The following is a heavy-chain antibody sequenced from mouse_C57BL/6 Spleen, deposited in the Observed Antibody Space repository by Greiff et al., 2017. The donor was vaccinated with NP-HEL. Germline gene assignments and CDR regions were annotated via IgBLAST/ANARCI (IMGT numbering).Heavy chain of an antibody. CDR2: IDPETGGT. D-gene: IGHD2-4*01. J-gene: IGHJ4*01. CDR3: TKKYDYASYAMDY. Sequence: VQLQESGAELVRPGASVTLSCKASGYTFTDYEMHWVKQTPVHGLEWIGAIDPETGGTAYNQKFKGKAILTADKSSSTAYMELRSLTSEDSAVYYCTKKYDYASYAMDYWGQGTSVTVSS. V-gene: IGHV1-15*01. CDR1: GYTFTDYE.